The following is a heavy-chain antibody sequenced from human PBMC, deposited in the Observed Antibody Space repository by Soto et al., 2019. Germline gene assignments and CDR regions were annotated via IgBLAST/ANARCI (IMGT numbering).Heavy chain of an antibody. V-gene: IGHV4-59*08. Sequence: PSETLSLTCTVSGGSISSYYWSWIRQPPGKGLEWIGYIYYSGSTNYNPSLKSRVTISVDTSKNQFSLKLSSVTAADTAVYYCARSRPYYYYMDVRGKGTTVTVSS. CDR2: IYYSGST. CDR3: ARSRPYYYYMDV. CDR1: GGSISSYY. J-gene: IGHJ6*03.